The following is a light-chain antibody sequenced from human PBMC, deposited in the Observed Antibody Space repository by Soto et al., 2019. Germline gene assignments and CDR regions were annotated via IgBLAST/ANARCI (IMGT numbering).Light chain of an antibody. CDR2: GAS. J-gene: IGKJ1*01. CDR1: QSISNH. Sequence: EIVMTQSPATLSVSPGEGATLSCRASQSISNHLAWFQQKPGQAPRLLITGASTRVTGIPARFSGSGSGTEFTLTISSLHSEDFAVYYCQQYHDWPWTFGQGTKVEIK. CDR3: QQYHDWPWT. V-gene: IGKV3-15*01.